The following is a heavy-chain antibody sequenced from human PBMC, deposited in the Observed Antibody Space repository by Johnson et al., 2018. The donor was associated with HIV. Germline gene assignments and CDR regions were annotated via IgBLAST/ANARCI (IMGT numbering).Heavy chain of an antibody. CDR3: ARDPGNGGRPFDAFDI. CDR1: GFTVSSNY. CDR2: IYSGGST. D-gene: IGHD4-23*01. V-gene: IGHV3-66*03. Sequence: VQLVESGGDLIQPGGSLRLSCAASGFTVSSNYMSWVRQAPGKGLEWVSVIYSGGSTYYADSVKGRFTISRDNSKNTVFLQMDSLRGEDTAVYYCARDPGNGGRPFDAFDIWGQGTLVTVSS. J-gene: IGHJ3*02.